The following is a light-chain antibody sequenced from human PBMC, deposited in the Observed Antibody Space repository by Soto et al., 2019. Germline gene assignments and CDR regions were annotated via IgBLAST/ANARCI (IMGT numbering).Light chain of an antibody. V-gene: IGKV3-20*01. J-gene: IGKJ1*01. Sequence: IVMTQSPGTLSLSPGERATLSFSASQSVSSTYLAWYRQKPGQAPRLLIYGASNRATGIPDRFSGSGSGTDFTLIISRLEPEDFAVYYCQQYAGSPWTFGQGTKVDIK. CDR2: GAS. CDR3: QQYAGSPWT. CDR1: QSVSSTY.